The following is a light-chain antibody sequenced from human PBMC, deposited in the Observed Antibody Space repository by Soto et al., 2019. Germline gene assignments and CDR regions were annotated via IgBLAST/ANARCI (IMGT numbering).Light chain of an antibody. J-gene: IGKJ1*01. Sequence: DIQMTQSPSTLSASVGDRVTITCRASQSVRSWLAWYQQKPGRAPKLLIHAASTLQSGAPSTFSGSGYGTDFALTISSLQPEDIATYYCHQTFANPWTFAHGTKVDI. CDR2: AAS. CDR3: HQTFANPWT. CDR1: QSVRSW. V-gene: IGKV1-39*01.